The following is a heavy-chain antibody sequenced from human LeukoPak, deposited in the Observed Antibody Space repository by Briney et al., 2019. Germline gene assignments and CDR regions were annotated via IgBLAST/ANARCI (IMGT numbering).Heavy chain of an antibody. CDR3: AELGITMIGGV. D-gene: IGHD3-10*02. CDR2: ITWNSDTI. Sequence: GGSLRLSCAASGFIFDRYGMSWVRQPPGKGLEWVSGITWNSDTIAYADSVKGRFTISRDNAKNSLYLQMNSLRAEDTAVYYCAELGITMIGGVWGKGTTVTISS. CDR1: GFIFDRYG. V-gene: IGHV3-20*04. J-gene: IGHJ6*04.